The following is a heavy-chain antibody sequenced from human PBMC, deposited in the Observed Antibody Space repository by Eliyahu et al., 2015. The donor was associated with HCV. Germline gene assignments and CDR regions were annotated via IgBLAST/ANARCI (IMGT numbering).Heavy chain of an antibody. CDR2: ISSSSSTI. J-gene: IGHJ5*02. CDR1: GFXFSSYS. CDR3: ARDGPPRYRVGAPNWFDP. D-gene: IGHD1-26*01. V-gene: IGHV3-48*02. Sequence: EVQLVESGGGLVQPGGSLRLSCAASGFXFSSYSXNXVRQAPGKGLGWVSYISSSSSTIYYADSVKGRFTISRDNAKNSLYLQMNSLRDEDTAVYYCARDGPPRYRVGAPNWFDPWGQGTLVTVSS.